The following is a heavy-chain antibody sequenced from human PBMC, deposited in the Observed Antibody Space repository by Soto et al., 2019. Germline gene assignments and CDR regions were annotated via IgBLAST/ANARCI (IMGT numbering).Heavy chain of an antibody. CDR1: GFSLSTSDVS. J-gene: IGHJ4*02. CDR3: AHRISGGGFDY. D-gene: IGHD6-25*01. Sequence: SGPTLVNPTQTLTLTCTFSGFSLSTSDVSGGWIRQPPGKALEWLALIYWSDDKRYSPSLKSRLSISKDTSKNQVVMTMTNMDPVDTGTYHCAHRISGGGFDYWGXGALVTVSS. CDR2: IYWSDDK. V-gene: IGHV2-5*01.